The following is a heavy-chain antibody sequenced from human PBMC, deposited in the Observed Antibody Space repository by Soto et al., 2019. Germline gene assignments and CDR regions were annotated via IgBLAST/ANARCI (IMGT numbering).Heavy chain of an antibody. D-gene: IGHD3-16*01. Sequence: PGGSLRLSCAASGFTFSSYGMYWVRHAPGKGLEWVAIISYDEDTKYYADSVKGRFTISRDNSRNTVYLQMNSLRADDTAVYYCAKDRLAGGFDYWGQGTLVTVSS. CDR1: GFTFSSYG. CDR2: ISYDEDTK. V-gene: IGHV3-30*18. CDR3: AKDRLAGGFDY. J-gene: IGHJ4*02.